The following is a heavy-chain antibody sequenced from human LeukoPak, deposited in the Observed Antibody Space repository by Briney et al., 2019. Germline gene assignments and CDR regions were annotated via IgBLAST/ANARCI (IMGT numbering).Heavy chain of an antibody. Sequence: GGSLRLSCAASGFTVSSNYMSWVRQAPGKGLEWVSVIYSGGSTYYADCLKSRFTNSTDNSKNTLYLQMNSLRAEDTAVYNCARDGLTGEGSDDWGQGTLVTVSS. V-gene: IGHV3-53*01. CDR3: ARDGLTGEGSDD. CDR1: GFTVSSNY. D-gene: IGHD7-27*01. CDR2: IYSGGST. J-gene: IGHJ4*02.